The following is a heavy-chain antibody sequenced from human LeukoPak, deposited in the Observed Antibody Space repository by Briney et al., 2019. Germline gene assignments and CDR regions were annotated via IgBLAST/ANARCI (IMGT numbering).Heavy chain of an antibody. J-gene: IGHJ4*02. V-gene: IGHV3-11*01. Sequence: GGSLRLSCAASGFTFSDYYMSWIRQAPGKGLEWVSYISSSGSTIYYADSVKGRFTISRDNAKNSLYLQMNSLRAEDTAVYYCARDWPISSTSCSPGDYWGQGTLVTISS. CDR3: ARDWPISSTSCSPGDY. CDR2: ISSSGSTI. CDR1: GFTFSDYY. D-gene: IGHD2-2*01.